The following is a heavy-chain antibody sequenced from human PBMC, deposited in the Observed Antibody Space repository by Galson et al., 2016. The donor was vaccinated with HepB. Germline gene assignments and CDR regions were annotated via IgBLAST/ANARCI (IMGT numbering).Heavy chain of an antibody. V-gene: IGHV3-11*01. D-gene: IGHD5-18*01. J-gene: IGHJ6*03. Sequence: SLRLSCAASGFTFSDYYMSWIRQAPGKGLEWVSYISSSGSTIYYADSVKGRFTISRDNAKNSLYPQMNSLRAEDTAVYYCARKLRGYSSYLDVWGKGTTVTVSS. CDR3: ARKLRGYSSYLDV. CDR1: GFTFSDYY. CDR2: ISSSGSTI.